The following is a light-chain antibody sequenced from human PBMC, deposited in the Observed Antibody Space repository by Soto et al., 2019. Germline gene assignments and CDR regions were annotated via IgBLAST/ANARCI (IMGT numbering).Light chain of an antibody. V-gene: IGKV3-20*01. Sequence: IELTQPLDSMSLALGERGTLSSRASQTVRNNYLAWYQQKPGQAPKLLIYDASSRATGIPDRFSGGGSGTYFIHTIYRLEPEDFPVYYCQLFSSEAPTLGGGTKVDI. CDR1: QTVRNNY. J-gene: IGKJ4*01. CDR2: DAS. CDR3: QLFSSEAPT.